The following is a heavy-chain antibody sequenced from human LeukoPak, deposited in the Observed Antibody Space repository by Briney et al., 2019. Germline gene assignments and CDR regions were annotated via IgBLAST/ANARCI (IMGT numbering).Heavy chain of an antibody. CDR1: GFTFSSYS. J-gene: IGHJ4*02. D-gene: IGHD3-22*01. CDR3: ARDGGGYYDSSGYYYFDY. V-gene: IGHV3-21*01. Sequence: PGGSLRLSCAASGFTFSSYSMNWVRQAPGKGLEWVSSISSSSSYIYYADSVKVRFTISRDNAKNSLYLQMNSLRAEDTAVYYCARDGGGYYDSSGYYYFDYWGQGTLVTVSS. CDR2: ISSSSSYI.